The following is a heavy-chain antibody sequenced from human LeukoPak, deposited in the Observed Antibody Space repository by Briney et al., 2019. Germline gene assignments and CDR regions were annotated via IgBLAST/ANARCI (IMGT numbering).Heavy chain of an antibody. D-gene: IGHD2-2*01. V-gene: IGHV4-4*07. CDR3: ARDVGKVGIVVVPAAT. Sequence: SETLSLTCTVSGGSISSYYWSWLRQPAGKGLEWFGRIYTSGSTNYNTSLKSRVTMSVATSKNQFSLKRSSVTAADTAVYYCARDVGKVGIVVVPAATWGQGTLVTVSS. J-gene: IGHJ5*02. CDR2: IYTSGST. CDR1: GGSISSYY.